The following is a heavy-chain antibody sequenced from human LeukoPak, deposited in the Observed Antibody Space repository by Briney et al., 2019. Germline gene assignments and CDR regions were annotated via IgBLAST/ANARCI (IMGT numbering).Heavy chain of an antibody. CDR1: GFTFRPYW. Sequence: GGSLRLSCAASGFTFRPYWMSWVRQAPGKGLEWVANIKQDGSEKSFVDSVKGRFTISRDNARNSLYLQMNSLRAEDTAVYYIAYYGGTSATSFHIWGQGTMVTVSS. J-gene: IGHJ3*02. CDR3: AYYGGTSATSFHI. CDR2: IKQDGSEK. D-gene: IGHD4-23*01. V-gene: IGHV3-7*05.